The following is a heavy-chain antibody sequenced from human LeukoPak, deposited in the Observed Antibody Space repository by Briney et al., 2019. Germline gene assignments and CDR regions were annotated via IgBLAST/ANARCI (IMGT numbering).Heavy chain of an antibody. CDR3: ARDRRSSGWYEYYGMDV. D-gene: IGHD6-19*01. V-gene: IGHV1-3*01. J-gene: IGHJ6*02. CDR2: INAGNGNT. CDR1: GYTFTSYA. Sequence: ASVKVSCKASGYTFTSYAMHWERQAPGQRLEWMGWINAGNGNTKYSQKFQGRVTITRDTSAGTAYMELSRLRSEDTAVYYCARDRRSSGWYEYYGMDVWGQGTTVTVSS.